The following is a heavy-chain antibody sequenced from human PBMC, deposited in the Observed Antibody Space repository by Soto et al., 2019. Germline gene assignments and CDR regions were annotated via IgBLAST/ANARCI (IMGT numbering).Heavy chain of an antibody. V-gene: IGHV1-2*02. CDR1: GYTFTDYY. D-gene: IGHD6-19*01. CDR3: PRARWAGTSDAFDI. J-gene: IGHJ3*02. CDR2: INPNTGGT. Sequence: QVQLVQSGPEVKKFGASVKVSCKASGYTFTDYYLHWVRQAPGQGLECLGWINPNTGGTDSAQRFQGRVTMTRDTSIRIAYMELSRLTSDDTAMYYCPRARWAGTSDAFDIWGQGTMVTVS.